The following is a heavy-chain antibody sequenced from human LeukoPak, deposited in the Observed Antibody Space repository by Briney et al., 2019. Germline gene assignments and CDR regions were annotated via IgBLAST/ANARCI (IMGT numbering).Heavy chain of an antibody. J-gene: IGHJ4*02. D-gene: IGHD3-16*01. V-gene: IGHV1-2*02. Sequence: ASVKVSCKASGYTFTSYGISWVRQAPGRGLEWMGWINPNSGGTNYAQTFQGRVTMTRDTSISTAYMEMSSLTSDDTAGYYCARVRYRLAETYIDYWGQGTLVTVSS. CDR1: GYTFTSYG. CDR2: INPNSGGT. CDR3: ARVRYRLAETYIDY.